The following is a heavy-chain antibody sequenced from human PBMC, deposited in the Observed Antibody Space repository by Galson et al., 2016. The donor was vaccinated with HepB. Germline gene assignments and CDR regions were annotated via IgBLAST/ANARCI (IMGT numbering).Heavy chain of an antibody. CDR1: GFTFSKYG. D-gene: IGHD4-17*01. V-gene: IGHV3-33*03. CDR2: IWYDGRIM. Sequence: SLRLSCAASGFTFSKYGMHWVRQGPGQGLEWVAVIWYDGRIMYYADPVKGRFTISRDNFKNTLFWQMNSLRAEDTAVYFCVREGAYGDGFDSWGQGTRVTVSS. CDR3: VREGAYGDGFDS. J-gene: IGHJ5*01.